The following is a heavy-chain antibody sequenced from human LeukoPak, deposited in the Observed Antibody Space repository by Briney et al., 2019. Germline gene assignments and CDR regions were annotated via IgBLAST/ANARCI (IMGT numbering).Heavy chain of an antibody. CDR1: GGSFSGYY. CDR3: ARHAVWFGRNFDY. V-gene: IGHV4-34*01. D-gene: IGHD3-10*01. Sequence: SETLSLTCAVYGGSFSGYYWSWIRQPPGKGLEWIGEINHSGSTNYNPSLKSRVIISVDTSKNQFSLKLSSVTAADTAVYYCARHAVWFGRNFDYWGQGTLVTVSS. J-gene: IGHJ4*02. CDR2: INHSGST.